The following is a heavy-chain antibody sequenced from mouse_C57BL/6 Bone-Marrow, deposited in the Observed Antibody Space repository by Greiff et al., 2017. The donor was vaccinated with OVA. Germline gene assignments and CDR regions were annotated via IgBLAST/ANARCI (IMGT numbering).Heavy chain of an antibody. Sequence: EVQVVESGPVLVKPGASVKMSCKASGYTFTDYYMNWVKQSHGKSLEWIGVINPYNGGTSYNQKFKGKATLTVDKSSSTAYMELNSLTSEDSAVYYCARRHYDYYFDYWGQGTTLTVSS. J-gene: IGHJ2*01. D-gene: IGHD2-4*01. CDR3: ARRHYDYYFDY. CDR1: GYTFTDYY. CDR2: INPYNGGT. V-gene: IGHV1-19*01.